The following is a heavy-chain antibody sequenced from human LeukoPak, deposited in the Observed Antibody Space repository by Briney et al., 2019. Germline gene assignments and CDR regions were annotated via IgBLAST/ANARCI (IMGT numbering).Heavy chain of an antibody. CDR2: IVGSGDPT. CDR3: ALNACGSGMTS. D-gene: IGHD3-10*01. J-gene: IGHJ4*02. CDR1: GFTFSNYA. V-gene: IGHV3-23*01. Sequence: GGSLRLSCAASGFTFSNYAMSWVRQAPGKGLDWVSAIVGSGDPTYYLDSVKGRFTISRDNSKNTVYLQMNSLTDEDTAVYYCALNACGSGMTSWGQGALVTVSS.